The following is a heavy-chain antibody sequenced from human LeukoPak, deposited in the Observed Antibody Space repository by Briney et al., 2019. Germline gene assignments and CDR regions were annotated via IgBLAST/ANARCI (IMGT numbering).Heavy chain of an antibody. CDR2: ISAYNGNT. CDR1: GYTFTSYG. Sequence: ASVKVSCKASGYTFTSYGISWVRQAPGQGVEWMGWISAYNGNTNYAQKLQDRVTMTTDTSTSTAYMELRSLRSDDTAVYYCARGSPTREITHGGFYYGMDVWGQGTTVTVSS. CDR3: ARGSPTREITHGGFYYGMDV. V-gene: IGHV1-18*01. J-gene: IGHJ6*02. D-gene: IGHD3-10*01.